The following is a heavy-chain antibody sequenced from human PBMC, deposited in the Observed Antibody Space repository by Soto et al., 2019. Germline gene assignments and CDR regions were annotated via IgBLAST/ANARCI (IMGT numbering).Heavy chain of an antibody. CDR2: IYHSGST. J-gene: IGHJ5*02. Sequence: SETLSLTCTVSGGSISSGDYYWSWILQPPGKGLEWIGYIYHSGSTYYNPSLKSRVTISVDTSKNQFSLKLSSVTAADTAVYYCARERPDGARLVPWGQGTLVTVSS. CDR1: GGSISSGDYY. V-gene: IGHV4-30-4*01. D-gene: IGHD6-6*01. CDR3: ARERPDGARLVP.